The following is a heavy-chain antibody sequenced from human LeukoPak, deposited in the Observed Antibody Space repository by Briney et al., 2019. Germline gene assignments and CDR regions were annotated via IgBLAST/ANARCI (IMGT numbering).Heavy chain of an antibody. CDR1: GLTFSRYA. D-gene: IGHD3-3*01. CDR3: AKDAIYRYYDLWSGYSHFDY. Sequence: GGSLRLSCAVSGLTFSRYAINWVRQPPGKGLEWVSAISGSGGSTYYADSVKGRFTISRDNSKNTLYLQMNSLRAEDTAVYYCAKDAIYRYYDLWSGYSHFDYWGQGTLVTVSS. V-gene: IGHV3-23*01. CDR2: ISGSGGST. J-gene: IGHJ4*02.